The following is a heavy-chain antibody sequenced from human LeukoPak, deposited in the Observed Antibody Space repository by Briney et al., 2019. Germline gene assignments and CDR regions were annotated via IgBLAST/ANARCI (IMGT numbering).Heavy chain of an antibody. D-gene: IGHD4-17*01. CDR2: ISSSSSTI. Sequence: GGSLRLSCAASGFTFSSYSMNWVRQAPGKGLEWVSYISSSSSTIYYADSVKGRFTISRDNAKNSLYLQMNSLRAEDTAVYYCARVDGGYSRGYFDYWGQGTLVTVSS. CDR1: GFTFSSYS. CDR3: ARVDGGYSRGYFDY. V-gene: IGHV3-48*01. J-gene: IGHJ4*02.